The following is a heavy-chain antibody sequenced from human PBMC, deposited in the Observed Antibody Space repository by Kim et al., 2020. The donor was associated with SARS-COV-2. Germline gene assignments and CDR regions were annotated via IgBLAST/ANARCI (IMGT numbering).Heavy chain of an antibody. CDR1: GFPFRTYD. Sequence: GGSLRLSCAASGFPFRTYDMHWVRQAPGKGLEWVARISHGATKSHYADSVKGRFTISRDDSKNTLYLQMNSLRSEDTAVYYCAKVVGGSYDDYWGQGT. CDR3: AKVVGGSYDDY. D-gene: IGHD1-26*01. CDR2: ISHGATKS. J-gene: IGHJ4*02. V-gene: IGHV3-30*18.